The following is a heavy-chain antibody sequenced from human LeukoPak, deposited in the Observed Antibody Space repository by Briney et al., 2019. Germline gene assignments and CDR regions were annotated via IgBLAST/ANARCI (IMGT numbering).Heavy chain of an antibody. Sequence: TGGSLRLSCAASGFTFSSYGMHWVRQAPGKGLEWVSAISGSGGSTYYADSVKGRFTISRDNSKNTLYLQMNSLRAEDTAVYYCAKSSLVNRYFDYWGQGTLVTVSS. CDR1: GFTFSSYG. V-gene: IGHV3-23*01. CDR3: AKSSLVNRYFDY. CDR2: ISGSGGST. D-gene: IGHD2-8*02. J-gene: IGHJ4*02.